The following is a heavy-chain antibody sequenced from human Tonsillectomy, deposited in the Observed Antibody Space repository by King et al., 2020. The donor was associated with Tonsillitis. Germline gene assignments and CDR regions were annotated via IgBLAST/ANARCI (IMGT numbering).Heavy chain of an antibody. CDR3: ARDGAYYGSGSYYNRPFDS. D-gene: IGHD3-10*01. Sequence: VQLVESGGGLVKPGGSLRLSCAASGFTLSNYTMNWVRQAPGKGLEWVSSISSGSSFIYYADSVKGRFTISRDNAKNSLYLQMNSLRAEDTAVYYCARDGAYYGSGSYYNRPFDSWGQGTLVTVSS. V-gene: IGHV3-21*01. J-gene: IGHJ4*02. CDR2: ISSGSSFI. CDR1: GFTLSNYT.